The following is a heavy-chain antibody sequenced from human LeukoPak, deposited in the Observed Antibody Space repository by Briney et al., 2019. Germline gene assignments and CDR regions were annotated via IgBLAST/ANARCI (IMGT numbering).Heavy chain of an antibody. CDR1: GGSISSSSYY. CDR2: IYYSGST. J-gene: IGHJ4*02. D-gene: IGHD2-15*01. CDR3: ARSLLAFDY. V-gene: IGHV4-39*01. Sequence: SETLSLTCTVSGGSISSSSYYWGWIRQPPGKGLEWIGSIYYSGSTYYNPSLKSRVTISVDTSKNQFSLKLSSVTAADTAVYYCARSLLAFDYWGQGTLVTVSS.